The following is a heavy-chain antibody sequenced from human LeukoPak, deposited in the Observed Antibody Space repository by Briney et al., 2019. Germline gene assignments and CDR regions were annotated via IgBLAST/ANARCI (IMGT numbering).Heavy chain of an antibody. D-gene: IGHD2-8*01. CDR3: ARDTFRMIDY. Sequence: GGSLRLSCAASGFTFSSYEMNWVRRAPGKGLEWVSYISSSGSTIYYADSVKGRFTISRDNAKNSLYLQMNSLRAEDTAVYYCARDTFRMIDYWGQRTLVTVSS. J-gene: IGHJ4*02. V-gene: IGHV3-48*03. CDR1: GFTFSSYE. CDR2: ISSSGSTI.